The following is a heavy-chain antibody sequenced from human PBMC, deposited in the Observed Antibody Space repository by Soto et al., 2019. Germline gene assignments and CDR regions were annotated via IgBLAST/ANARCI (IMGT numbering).Heavy chain of an antibody. V-gene: IGHV4-39*01. J-gene: IGHJ4*02. Sequence: SPTLSLTCTVSGGSISSSSYYWGWIRQPPGKGLEWIGSIYYSGSTYYNPSLKSRVTISVDTSKNQFSLKLSSVTAADTAVYYCATLFHCSSTSCYLLGWPVVFDYWGQGTLVTVSS. CDR2: IYYSGST. CDR3: ATLFHCSSTSCYLLGWPVVFDY. D-gene: IGHD2-2*01. CDR1: GGSISSSSYY.